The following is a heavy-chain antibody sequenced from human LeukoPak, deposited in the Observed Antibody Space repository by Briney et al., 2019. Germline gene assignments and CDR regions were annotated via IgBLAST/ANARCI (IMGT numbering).Heavy chain of an antibody. CDR2: INHSGST. CDR1: GGSFSGYY. Sequence: PSETLSLTCAVYGGSFSGYYWSWIRQPPGKGLEWIGEINHSGSTNYNPSLKSRVTISVDTSKNQFSLKLSSVTAADTAVYYCARTSDYGSGSFRFDPWGQGTLVTVSS. D-gene: IGHD3-10*01. V-gene: IGHV4-34*01. CDR3: ARTSDYGSGSFRFDP. J-gene: IGHJ5*02.